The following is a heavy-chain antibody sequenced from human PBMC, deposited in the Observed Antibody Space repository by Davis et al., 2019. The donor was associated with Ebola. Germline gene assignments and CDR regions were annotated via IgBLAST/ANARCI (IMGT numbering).Heavy chain of an antibody. CDR1: GFTFSSYS. CDR3: ARGRGYYGDPLHY. V-gene: IGHV3-48*01. CDR2: ISSSSSTI. D-gene: IGHD4-17*01. Sequence: GESLKISCAASGFTFSSYSMNWVRQAPGKGLEWVSYISSSSSTIYYADSVKGRFTISRDNAKNSLYLQMNSLRSEDTAVYYCARGRGYYGDPLHYWGQGTLVTVSS. J-gene: IGHJ4*02.